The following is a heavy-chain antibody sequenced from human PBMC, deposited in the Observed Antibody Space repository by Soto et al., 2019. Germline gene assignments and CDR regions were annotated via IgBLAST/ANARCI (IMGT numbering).Heavy chain of an antibody. D-gene: IGHD3-22*01. CDR2: IYPGDSDT. V-gene: IGHV5-51*01. CDR1: GYSFTSDW. CDR3: ARAQYYYDSNSYYFDY. Sequence: GDSLKLSCQASGYSFTSDWVGLVLQNAWKGPEWMGIIYPGDSDTRYSPSFQGQVTISADKSSSTAYLQWRSLKASDTAMYYCARAQYYYDSNSYYFDYWGQGTLVTVS. J-gene: IGHJ4*02.